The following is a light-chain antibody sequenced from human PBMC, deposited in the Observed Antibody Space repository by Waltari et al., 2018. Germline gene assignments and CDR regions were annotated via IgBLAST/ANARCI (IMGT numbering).Light chain of an antibody. CDR2: GAS. J-gene: IGKJ1*01. CDR3: QQYSASTGT. Sequence: EIVLTQSPGTLSLSPGDRATLSCRASQTLNSKYLAWYQQKPVQAPRLLIHGASSSAIVIPDRFSGNGFGTDFTLTIISLQPEDSGVYYCQQYSASTGTFGQGTKVEIK. V-gene: IGKV3-20*01. CDR1: QTLNSKY.